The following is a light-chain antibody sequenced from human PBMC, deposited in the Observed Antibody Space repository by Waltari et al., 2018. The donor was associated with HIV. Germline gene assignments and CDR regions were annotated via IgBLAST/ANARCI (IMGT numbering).Light chain of an antibody. J-gene: IGLJ2*01. CDR3: SSYTGSDNLV. CDR1: SSDVGGYNY. CDR2: EVS. V-gene: IGLV2-8*01. Sequence: QSALTQPPSASGSPGQSVTISCTGTSSDVGGYNYVSWYQQHPGKAPKLIIYEVSKRPSGAPDPLSGSGSGNTASLTVSGLQAEDEADYYCSSYTGSDNLVFGGGTKLTVL.